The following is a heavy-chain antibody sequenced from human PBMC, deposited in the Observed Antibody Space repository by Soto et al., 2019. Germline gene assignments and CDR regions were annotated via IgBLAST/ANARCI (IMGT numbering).Heavy chain of an antibody. CDR2: FGRVGDT. V-gene: IGHV3-13*01. CDR3: ARRFCSGGVCLGIGFDY. D-gene: IGHD2-8*02. CDR1: GFIFSTFD. Sequence: PGGSLRLSCAASGFIFSTFDMHWVRQATGEGLEWVAGFGRVGDTYYSDSVKGRFTISRDDAKSSLSLQMNNLRVGDTAVYYCARRFCSGGVCLGIGFDYWGEGTPVTVSS. J-gene: IGHJ4*02.